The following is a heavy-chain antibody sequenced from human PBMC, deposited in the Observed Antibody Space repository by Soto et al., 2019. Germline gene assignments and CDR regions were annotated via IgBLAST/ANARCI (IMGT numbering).Heavy chain of an antibody. Sequence: PGGSLRLSCAASGFTFSDHYMTWIRRAPGKGPEWLSYISGGGDIISYADSVKGRFIISRDNAKRSLYLQMNSLTVEDTAVYYCSRDPRLADYWGQGTLVTVSS. CDR2: ISGGGDII. V-gene: IGHV3-11*01. CDR3: SRDPRLADY. J-gene: IGHJ4*02. CDR1: GFTFSDHY. D-gene: IGHD6-25*01.